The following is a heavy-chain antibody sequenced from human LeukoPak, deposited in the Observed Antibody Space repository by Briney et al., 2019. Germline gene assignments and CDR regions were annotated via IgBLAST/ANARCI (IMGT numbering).Heavy chain of an antibody. Sequence: ASVKVSCKASGYTFTGYYMHWVRQAPGQGLEWMGWINPNSGGTNYAQKFQGRVTMTRDTSISTAYMELSSLRSEDTAVYYCARGGGIAAAGTRVFDYWGQGTLVTVSS. J-gene: IGHJ4*02. CDR1: GYTFTGYY. CDR2: INPNSGGT. D-gene: IGHD6-13*01. CDR3: ARGGGIAAAGTRVFDY. V-gene: IGHV1-2*02.